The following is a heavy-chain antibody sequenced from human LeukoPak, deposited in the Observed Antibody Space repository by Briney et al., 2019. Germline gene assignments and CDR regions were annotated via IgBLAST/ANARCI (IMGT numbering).Heavy chain of an antibody. V-gene: IGHV4-61*02. D-gene: IGHD2-21*01. CDR1: GGSISSGLYY. J-gene: IGHJ3*02. Sequence: SETLFLTCTVSGGSISSGLYYWSWIRQPAGKGLEWIGRIYSSGSTNFNPSLKSRVSLSVDTSKNLFSLNLSAVTAADTAVYYCASTHIHGGAFDIWGQGTVVTVSS. CDR3: ASTHIHGGAFDI. CDR2: IYSSGST.